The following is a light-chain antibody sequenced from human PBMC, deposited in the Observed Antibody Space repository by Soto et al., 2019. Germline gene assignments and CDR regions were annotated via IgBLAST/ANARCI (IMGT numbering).Light chain of an antibody. CDR2: GAS. Sequence: EIVLRQSPGTLSLSPGERATLSCRASQSVSSNYLAWYQQRPGQAPRLLIYGASSRATGIPDRFGGSGSGTDYTLTISSLEPEDFAVYYCQQRSNWPVITFGQGTRLEIK. V-gene: IGKV3D-20*02. CDR1: QSVSSNY. CDR3: QQRSNWPVIT. J-gene: IGKJ5*01.